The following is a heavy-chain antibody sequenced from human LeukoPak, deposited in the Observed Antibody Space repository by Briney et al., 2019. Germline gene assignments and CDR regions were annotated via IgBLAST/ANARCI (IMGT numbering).Heavy chain of an antibody. J-gene: IGHJ4*02. Sequence: SVKVSCKASGGTFSSHAISWVRQAPGQGLEWMGRIIPILGIANYAQKFQGRVTITADKSTSTAYMELSSLRSEDTAVYYCASLNYYGSGSYYNEIDYWGQGTLVTVSS. CDR2: IIPILGIA. D-gene: IGHD3-10*01. V-gene: IGHV1-69*04. CDR3: ASLNYYGSGSYYNEIDY. CDR1: GGTFSSHA.